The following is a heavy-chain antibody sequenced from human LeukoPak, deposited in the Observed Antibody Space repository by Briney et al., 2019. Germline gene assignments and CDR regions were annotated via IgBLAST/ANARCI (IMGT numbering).Heavy chain of an antibody. J-gene: IGHJ4*02. CDR3: ATLMAHLDY. V-gene: IGHV1-2*02. Sequence: ASVKASCKAFGYTFTDYHMHWVRQAPGQGLERMGWINPNSGDTNYAQKFQGRVTMTRDTTISTAYMELSRLRSDDTAVFYCATLMAHLDYWGQGTLVTVSS. CDR1: GYTFTDYH. CDR2: INPNSGDT. D-gene: IGHD2-8*01.